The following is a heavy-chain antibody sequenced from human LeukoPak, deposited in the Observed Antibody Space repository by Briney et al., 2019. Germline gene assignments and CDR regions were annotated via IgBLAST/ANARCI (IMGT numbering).Heavy chain of an antibody. J-gene: IGHJ5*02. Sequence: GGSLRLSCTASGFTFGDYAMSWFRQAPGKGLQWVGFIRSKVYGGTTEYAASVKGRFTISRDDSKSIAYLQMNSLKTEDTAVYYCTREGLKAAAGLWFDPWGQGTLVTVSS. CDR1: GFTFGDYA. CDR3: TREGLKAAAGLWFDP. V-gene: IGHV3-49*03. CDR2: IRSKVYGGTT. D-gene: IGHD6-13*01.